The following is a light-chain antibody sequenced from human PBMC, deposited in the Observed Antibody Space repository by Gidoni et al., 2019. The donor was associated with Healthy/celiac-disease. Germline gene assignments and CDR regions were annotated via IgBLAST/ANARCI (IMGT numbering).Light chain of an antibody. J-gene: IGKJ1*01. CDR3: QQRSNRPPWT. CDR1: QSVSSY. V-gene: IGKV3-11*01. Sequence: EILLTQSPATLSLSPGERATLSCRASQSVSSYVSWYQQKPGQAPRLLIYDASNRATGIPARCSGSGSGTDFTLTISSLEPEDFAVYYCQQRSNRPPWTFGQXTKVEIK. CDR2: DAS.